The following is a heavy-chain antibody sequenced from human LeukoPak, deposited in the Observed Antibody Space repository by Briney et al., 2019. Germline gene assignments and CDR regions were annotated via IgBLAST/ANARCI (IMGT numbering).Heavy chain of an antibody. CDR1: GFTVSSNH. Sequence: GGSLRLSCAASGFTVSSNHMSWVRQAPGKGLEWVSVIYSGGSTYYADSVKGRFTISRDNSKNTLYLQMNSLRAEDTAVYYCAKGAGIQLPRRVFDYWGQGTLVTVSS. CDR3: AKGAGIQLPRRVFDY. J-gene: IGHJ4*02. CDR2: IYSGGST. D-gene: IGHD5-18*01. V-gene: IGHV3-66*01.